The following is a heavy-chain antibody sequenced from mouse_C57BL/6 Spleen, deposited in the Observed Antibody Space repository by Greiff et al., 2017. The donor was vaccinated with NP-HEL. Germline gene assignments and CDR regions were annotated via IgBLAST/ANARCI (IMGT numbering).Heavy chain of an antibody. CDR1: GFTFSDYY. J-gene: IGHJ1*03. CDR3: ARDREFSTTVVPYWYFDV. Sequence: DVMLVESEGGLVQPGSSMKLSCTASGFTFSDYYMAWVRQVPEKGLEWVANINYDGSSTYYLDSLKSRFIISRDNAKNMLYLQMSSLKSEDTATYYCARDREFSTTVVPYWYFDVWGTGTTVTVSS. D-gene: IGHD1-1*01. CDR2: INYDGSST. V-gene: IGHV5-16*01.